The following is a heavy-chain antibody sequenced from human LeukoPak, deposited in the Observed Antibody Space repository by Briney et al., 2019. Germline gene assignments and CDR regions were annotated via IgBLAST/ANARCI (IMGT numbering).Heavy chain of an antibody. V-gene: IGHV4-34*12. CDR3: ARLSRYCSGGSSYSDPPYMDV. Sequence: SETLSLTCAVYAASFSGYYWSWIRQPPGKGLEWIGEIIHSGSTNYNPSLNSPTTISVKTSKNQFSLRPRSATAADAAVYYCARLSRYCSGGSSYSDPPYMDVWGTGTTVTISS. D-gene: IGHD2-15*01. CDR2: IIHSGST. J-gene: IGHJ6*03. CDR1: AASFSGYY.